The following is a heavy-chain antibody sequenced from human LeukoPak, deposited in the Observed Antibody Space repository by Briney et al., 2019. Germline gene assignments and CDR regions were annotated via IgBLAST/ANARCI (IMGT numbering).Heavy chain of an antibody. Sequence: SETLSLTYAVYGGSFSGYYWSWIRQPPGKGLEWIGYIYHSGSTYYNPSLKSRVTTSVDRSKNQFSLKLSSVTAADTAVYYCARVVIATRGPLDIWGQGTMVTVSS. CDR2: IYHSGST. D-gene: IGHD2-21*01. J-gene: IGHJ3*02. CDR1: GGSFSGYY. V-gene: IGHV4-34*01. CDR3: ARVVIATRGPLDI.